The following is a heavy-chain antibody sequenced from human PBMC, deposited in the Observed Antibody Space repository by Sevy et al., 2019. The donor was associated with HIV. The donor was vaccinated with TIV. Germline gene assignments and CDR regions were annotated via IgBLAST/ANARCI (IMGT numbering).Heavy chain of an antibody. CDR1: GFTFSSYS. Sequence: GGSLRLSCAASGFTFSSYSMNWVRQAPGKGLEWVSYISSSSSTIYYADSVKGRFTISRDNAKNSQYLQMNSLRDEDTAVYYCARNHYYGSGSYYDAFDIWGQGTMVTVSS. CDR2: ISSSSSTI. V-gene: IGHV3-48*02. D-gene: IGHD3-10*01. CDR3: ARNHYYGSGSYYDAFDI. J-gene: IGHJ3*02.